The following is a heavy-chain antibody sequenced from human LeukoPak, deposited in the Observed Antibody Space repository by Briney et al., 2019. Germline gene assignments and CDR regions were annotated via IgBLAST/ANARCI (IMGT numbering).Heavy chain of an antibody. CDR2: IDTDGSDT. CDR3: ARDRYPSAREFDY. Sequence: GGSLRLSCAASGFTFSSYWMHWVRQAPGKGLVWVSRIDTDGSDTSYADSVKGRFTISRDNAKNTLYLQLNSLRGEDTAVYYCARDRYPSAREFDYWGQGTLVAVSS. CDR1: GFTFSSYW. D-gene: IGHD1-1*01. V-gene: IGHV3-74*01. J-gene: IGHJ4*02.